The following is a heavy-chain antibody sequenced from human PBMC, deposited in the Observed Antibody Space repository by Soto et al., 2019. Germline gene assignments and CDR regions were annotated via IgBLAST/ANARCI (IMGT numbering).Heavy chain of an antibody. CDR2: ILGRDDTT. CDR3: TKGAWLDY. J-gene: IGHJ4*02. Sequence: EMQVLESGGDLVEPGGSLRLSCAASGFSFNTFDMSWVRQAPGKGLEWVSVILGRDDTTYYADSVKGRFTISRDTFKNTLHLQMNSLRVEDTALYFCTKGAWLDYWGQGTLVTVSS. V-gene: IGHV3-23*01. D-gene: IGHD5-12*01. CDR1: GFSFNTFD.